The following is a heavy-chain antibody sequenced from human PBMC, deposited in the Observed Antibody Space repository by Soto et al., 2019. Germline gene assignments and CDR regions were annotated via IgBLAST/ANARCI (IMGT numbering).Heavy chain of an antibody. CDR1: GFTFSSYG. Sequence: GGSLRLSCAASGFTFSSYGMHWVRQAPGKGLEWVAVISYDGSNKYYADSVKGRFTISRDNSKNTLYLQMNSLRAEDTAVYYCAKDLLFKGYYYYYGMDVWGQGTTVTVSS. D-gene: IGHD2-21*01. CDR3: AKDLLFKGYYYYYGMDV. V-gene: IGHV3-30*18. CDR2: ISYDGSNK. J-gene: IGHJ6*02.